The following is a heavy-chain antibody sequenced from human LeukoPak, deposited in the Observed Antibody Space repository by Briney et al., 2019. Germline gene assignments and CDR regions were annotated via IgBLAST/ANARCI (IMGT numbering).Heavy chain of an antibody. CDR2: IYYSWRT. J-gene: IGHJ3*02. CDR1: GVSISGSDYY. Sequence: PSETLSLTCTVSGVSISGSDYYWGWIRQPPGKGLEWIGSIYYSWRTYYNPPLKSRVTISEDTSKSKFSLKLSSVTPADTAVYYCARQRTAINRYGPYDAFDIWGQGTMVTVSS. CDR3: ARQRTAINRYGPYDAFDI. D-gene: IGHD5-18*01. V-gene: IGHV4-39*01.